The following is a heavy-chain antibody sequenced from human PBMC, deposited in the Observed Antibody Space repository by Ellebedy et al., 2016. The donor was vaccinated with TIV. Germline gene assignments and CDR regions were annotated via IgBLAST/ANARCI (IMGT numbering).Heavy chain of an antibody. CDR3: ARARCSNADCHIPGY. CDR2: INPDGNEK. J-gene: IGHJ4*02. Sequence: PGGSLRLSCAASGFTFSNYWMSWVRQAPGKGLEWVANINPDGNEKHYVDSVKGRFTISRDNAKTSLYLQINGLRDDDTAMYYCARARCSNADCHIPGYWGQGSLVTVSS. V-gene: IGHV3-7*03. D-gene: IGHD2-8*01. CDR1: GFTFSNYW.